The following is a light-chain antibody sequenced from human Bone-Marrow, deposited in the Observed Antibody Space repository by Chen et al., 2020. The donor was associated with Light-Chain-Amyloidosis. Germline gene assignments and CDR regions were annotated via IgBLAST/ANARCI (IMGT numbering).Light chain of an antibody. J-gene: IGLJ1*01. V-gene: IGLV2-14*01. CDR1: SSDVGGDNH. Sequence: QSALTQPASVSGSPGQSITISCTGTSSDVGGDNHVSWYQQHPDKAPNLMIYEVTNRPSWVPDRCSVSKSDNTASLTISGLQTQDEADYFCSSYTMTNTLVFGSGTRVTV. CDR2: EVT. CDR3: SSYTMTNTLV.